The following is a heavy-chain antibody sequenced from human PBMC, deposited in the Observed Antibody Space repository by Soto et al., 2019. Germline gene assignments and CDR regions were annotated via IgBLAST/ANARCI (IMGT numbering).Heavy chain of an antibody. Sequence: SETLSLTCTVSGGSVSSGSYYWSWIRQPPGKGLEWIGYIYYSGSTNYNPSLKSRVTISVDTSKNQFSLSLSSVTAADTAVYYCARVPLPHSFRWYWGQGTLVTVSS. V-gene: IGHV4-61*01. CDR2: IYYSGST. D-gene: IGHD2-15*01. CDR1: GGSVSSGSYY. CDR3: ARVPLPHSFRWY. J-gene: IGHJ4*02.